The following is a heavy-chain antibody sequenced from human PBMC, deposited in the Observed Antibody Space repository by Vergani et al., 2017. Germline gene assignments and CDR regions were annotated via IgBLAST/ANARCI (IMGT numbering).Heavy chain of an antibody. CDR2: IYTTGST. Sequence: QVQLQESGPGLVKPSQTLSLTCTVSGGSISSGSYYWSWIRQPAGKGLEWIGRIYTTGSTNYNPSLNSRVTMSVDTSKNQFSLKLRSVTAADTAVDFCAKVSDRDEASTGDRLEGMDIWGQGTTVTISS. CDR3: AKVSDRDEASTGDRLEGMDI. V-gene: IGHV4-61*02. CDR1: GGSISSGSYY. D-gene: IGHD1-1*01. J-gene: IGHJ6*02.